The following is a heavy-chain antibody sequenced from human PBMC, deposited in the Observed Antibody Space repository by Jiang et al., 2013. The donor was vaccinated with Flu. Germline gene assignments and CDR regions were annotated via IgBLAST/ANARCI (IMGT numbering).Heavy chain of an antibody. CDR1: GFTFSSYA. V-gene: IGHV3-30-3*01. CDR2: ISYDGSNK. CDR3: ARDRSNMVQGVITYYFDY. D-gene: IGHD3-10*01. Sequence: CAASGFTFSSYAMHWVRQAPGKGLEWVAVISYDGSNKYYADSVKGRFTISRDNSKNTLYLQMNSLRAEDTAVYYCARDRSNMVQGVITYYFDYWGQGTLVTVSS. J-gene: IGHJ4*02.